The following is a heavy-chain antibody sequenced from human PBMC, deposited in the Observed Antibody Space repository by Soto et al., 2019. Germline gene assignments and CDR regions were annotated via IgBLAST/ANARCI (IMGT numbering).Heavy chain of an antibody. Sequence: GGALRLSCAASGFTFSSYGMHWVRQAPGKGLEWVAVIWYDGSNKYYADSVKGRFTISRDNSKNTLYLQMNSLRAEDTAVYYCAREAYSSGPGWFDPWGQGILVTVSS. D-gene: IGHD6-19*01. J-gene: IGHJ5*02. CDR2: IWYDGSNK. CDR3: AREAYSSGPGWFDP. V-gene: IGHV3-33*01. CDR1: GFTFSSYG.